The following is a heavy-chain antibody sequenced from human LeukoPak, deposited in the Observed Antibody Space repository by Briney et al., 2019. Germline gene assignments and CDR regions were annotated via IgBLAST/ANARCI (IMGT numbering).Heavy chain of an antibody. J-gene: IGHJ4*02. CDR3: ARLVAAAGYYFDY. CDR2: IYYSGST. CDR1: GGSISSSNW. Sequence: PSETLSLTCAVSGGSISSSNWWSWLRQPPGKGLEWIGSIYYSGSTYYNPSLKSRVTISVDTSKNQFSLKLSSVTAADTAVYYCARLVAAAGYYFDYWGQGTLVTVSS. V-gene: IGHV4-39*01. D-gene: IGHD6-13*01.